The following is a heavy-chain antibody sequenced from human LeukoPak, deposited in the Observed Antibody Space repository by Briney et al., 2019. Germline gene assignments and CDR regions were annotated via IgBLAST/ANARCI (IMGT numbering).Heavy chain of an antibody. CDR3: ARSARPGFYGSGSYYYMDV. V-gene: IGHV4-34*01. CDR1: GGSFSGYY. D-gene: IGHD3-10*01. CDR2: INHSGST. Sequence: PSETLSLTCAVYGGSFSGYYWSWIRQPPGKGLEWSGEINHSGSTNYHPSLKSRVTISVDTSKNQFSLKLSSVAAADTAVYYCARSARPGFYGSGSYYYMDVWGKGTTVTVSS. J-gene: IGHJ6*03.